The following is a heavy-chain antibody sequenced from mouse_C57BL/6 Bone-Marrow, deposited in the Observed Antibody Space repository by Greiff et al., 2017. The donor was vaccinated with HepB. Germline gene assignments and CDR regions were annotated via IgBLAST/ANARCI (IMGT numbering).Heavy chain of an antibody. J-gene: IGHJ4*01. CDR2: IYPGSGST. V-gene: IGHV1-55*01. D-gene: IGHD2-4*01. Sequence: QVQLQQPGAELVKPGASVKMSCKASGYTFTSYWITWVKQRPGQGLEWIGDIYPGSGSTTYNEKFKSKATLTVDTSSSTAYMQLSSLTSEDSAVYYCARRGLRLGLYAMDYWGQGTSVTVSS. CDR3: ARRGLRLGLYAMDY. CDR1: GYTFTSYW.